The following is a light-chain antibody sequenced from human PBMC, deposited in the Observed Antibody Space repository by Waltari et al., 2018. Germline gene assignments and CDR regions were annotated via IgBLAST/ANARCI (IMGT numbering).Light chain of an antibody. J-gene: IGLJ3*02. CDR3: QVWDSDSDQM. V-gene: IGLV3-21*02. CDR1: DIGTKS. CDR2: DDS. Sequence: SHVLTQPPSVSVAPGQTARITCGGNDIGTKSGHWYQQKPGRAPVLVVNDDSDRPSVIPERFSGSNSGKTATLTISRVEAGDEADYYCQVWDSDSDQMFGAGTKLTVL.